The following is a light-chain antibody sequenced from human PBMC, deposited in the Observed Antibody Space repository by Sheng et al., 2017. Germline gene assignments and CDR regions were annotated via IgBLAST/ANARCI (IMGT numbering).Light chain of an antibody. V-gene: IGKV1-5*01. CDR2: AAS. Sequence: DIQMTQSPSTLSASLGDRVTITCRASRNINRWLAWYQQKPGKAPKLLIYAASTLQSGVPSRFSGSGSGTDYTLTISNLQPEDFATYYCQQYYSRPTLTFGGGTKVDIK. J-gene: IGKJ4*01. CDR3: QQYYSRPTLT. CDR1: RNINRW.